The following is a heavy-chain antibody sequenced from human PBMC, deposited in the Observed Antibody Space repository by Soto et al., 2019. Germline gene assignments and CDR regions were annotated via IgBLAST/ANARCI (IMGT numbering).Heavy chain of an antibody. J-gene: IGHJ6*02. V-gene: IGHV4-30-2*01. CDR3: VRCVHSSSGGVDV. D-gene: IGHD6-13*01. CDR1: GGSISSGGYS. Sequence: SETLSLTCAVSGGSISSGGYSWSWIRQPPGKGLEWIGYIYHSGSTYYNPSLKSRVTISVDRSKNQFSLKLSSVTAADPALYYCVRCVHSSSGGVDVWGQGTTVTVSS. CDR2: IYHSGST.